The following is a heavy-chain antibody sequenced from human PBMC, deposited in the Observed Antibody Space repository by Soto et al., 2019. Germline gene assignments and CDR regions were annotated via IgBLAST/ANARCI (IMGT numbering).Heavy chain of an antibody. CDR2: IFSNDEK. CDR1: GFSLSNARMG. CDR3: ARIQGYCLSTSCYAGDH. V-gene: IGHV2-26*01. Sequence: QVTLKESGPVLVKPTETLTLTCTVSGFSLSNARMGVSWIRQPPGKALEWLAHIFSNDEKSYSTSLKSGLTISKDTSKSQVVLTMTNMDPVDTATYYCARIQGYCLSTSCYAGDHWCQGTLVNVSS. J-gene: IGHJ4*02. D-gene: IGHD2-2*01.